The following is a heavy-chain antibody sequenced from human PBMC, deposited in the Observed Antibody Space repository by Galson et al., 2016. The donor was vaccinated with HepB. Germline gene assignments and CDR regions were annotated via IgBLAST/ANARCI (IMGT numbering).Heavy chain of an antibody. Sequence: SLRLSCAASGFSFINAPMAWFRQGPGKGLEWVSTINTVAEDTHYADSVKGRFTISRGNSKSTLDLQMSNLRAEDTALYYCAKDPAFTDAFDIWGPGTMVTVSS. CDR1: GFSFINAP. V-gene: IGHV3-23*01. J-gene: IGHJ3*02. CDR2: INTVAEDT. CDR3: AKDPAFTDAFDI.